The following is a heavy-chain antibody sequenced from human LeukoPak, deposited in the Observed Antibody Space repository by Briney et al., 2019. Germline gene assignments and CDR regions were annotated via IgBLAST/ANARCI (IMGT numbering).Heavy chain of an antibody. D-gene: IGHD3-10*01. CDR2: ISGSGGST. V-gene: IGHV3-23*01. Sequence: GGSLRLSCAASGFTFSSYGMSWVRQAPGKGLEWVSAISGSGGSTYYADSVKGRFTISRDNSKNTLYLQMNSLRAEDTAVYYCAKLGYYYYYMDVWGKGTTVTVSS. CDR1: GFTFSSYG. CDR3: AKLGYYYYYMDV. J-gene: IGHJ6*03.